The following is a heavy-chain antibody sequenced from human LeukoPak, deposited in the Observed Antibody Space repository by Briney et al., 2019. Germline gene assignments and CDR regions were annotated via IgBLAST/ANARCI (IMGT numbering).Heavy chain of an antibody. CDR3: ARGHAAVPVGFDY. V-gene: IGHV4-34*01. Sequence: PSETLSLTCAVYGGSFRGYYWSWIRQPPGKGLDGMGEINHSGSTNYNPSLKRRVTISVDTSKNQFSLKLSSVTAADTAVYYCARGHAAVPVGFDYWGQGTLVSVSS. CDR2: INHSGST. CDR1: GGSFRGYY. J-gene: IGHJ4*02. D-gene: IGHD2-2*01.